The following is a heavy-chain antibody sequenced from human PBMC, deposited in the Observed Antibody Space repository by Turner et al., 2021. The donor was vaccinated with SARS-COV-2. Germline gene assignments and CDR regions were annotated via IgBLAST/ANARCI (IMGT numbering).Heavy chain of an antibody. CDR1: GFTLSSYA. D-gene: IGHD6-13*01. CDR2: ISGSGGHT. Sequence: EVQLLESGGGLVQPGGSLRPPCAAPASGFTLSSYAMSWVRQAPGEGLEWVSAISGSGGHTYYADSVKGRFTISRDNSKNTLYLQMNSLRAEDTAVYYCLSSSSWYFLGMDVWGQGTTVTVSS. V-gene: IGHV3-23*01. CDR3: LSSSSWYFLGMDV. J-gene: IGHJ6*02.